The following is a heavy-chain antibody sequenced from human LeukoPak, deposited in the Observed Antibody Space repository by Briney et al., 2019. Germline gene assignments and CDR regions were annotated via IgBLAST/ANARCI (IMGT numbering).Heavy chain of an antibody. V-gene: IGHV3-11*01. CDR3: ARGYDFWSGYYLTSNGMDV. J-gene: IGHJ6*02. Sequence: GGSLRLSCAASGFTFSDYYMSWIRQAPGKGLEWVSYIISVGSTIYYADSVKGRFTISRDNAKNSLYLQMNSLRAEDTAVYYCARGYDFWSGYYLTSNGMDVWGQGTTVTVSS. CDR1: GFTFSDYY. CDR2: IISVGSTI. D-gene: IGHD3-3*01.